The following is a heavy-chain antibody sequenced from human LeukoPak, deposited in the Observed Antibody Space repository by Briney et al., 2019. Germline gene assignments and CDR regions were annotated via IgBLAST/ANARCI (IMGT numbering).Heavy chain of an antibody. CDR2: ISWNSGSI. Sequence: QSGGSLRLSCAASGFTFDDYAMHWVRQAPGKGLEWVSGISWNSGSIGYADSVKGRFTISRDNAKNSLYLQMNSLRAEDTALYYCATRDYWGQGTLVTVSS. J-gene: IGHJ4*02. CDR1: GFTFDDYA. CDR3: ATRDY. V-gene: IGHV3-9*01.